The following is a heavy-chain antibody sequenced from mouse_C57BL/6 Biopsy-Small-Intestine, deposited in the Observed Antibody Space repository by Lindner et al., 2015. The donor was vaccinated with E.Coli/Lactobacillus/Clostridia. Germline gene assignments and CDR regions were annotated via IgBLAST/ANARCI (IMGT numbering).Heavy chain of an antibody. V-gene: IGHV1S29*02. CDR3: TREGGFYSMDY. Sequence: VQLQESGPELVKPGASVKISCKASGYTFTDYNMDWVKQSHGKSLEWIGYIYPYTGSSDYNQKFKTKATLTVDKSSSTAYMELHSLTSEDSAVYYCTREGGFYSMDYWGSGNLSHRLL. CDR2: IYPYTGSS. CDR1: GYTFTDYN. J-gene: IGHJ4*01.